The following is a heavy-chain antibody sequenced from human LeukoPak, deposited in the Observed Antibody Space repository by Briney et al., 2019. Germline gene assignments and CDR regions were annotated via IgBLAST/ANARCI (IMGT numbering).Heavy chain of an antibody. Sequence: ASVKVSCKASGYTFTSYAMNWVRQAPGQGLEWMGWINTNTGNPTYAQGFTGRFVFSLDTSVSTAYLQISSLKAEDTAVYYCASGTTVVTLNWFDPWGQGTLVTVSS. D-gene: IGHD4-23*01. CDR1: GYTFTSYA. J-gene: IGHJ5*02. V-gene: IGHV7-4-1*02. CDR3: ASGTTVVTLNWFDP. CDR2: INTNTGNP.